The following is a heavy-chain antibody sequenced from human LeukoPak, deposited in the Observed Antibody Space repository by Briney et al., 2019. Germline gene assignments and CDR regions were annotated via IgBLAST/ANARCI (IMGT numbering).Heavy chain of an antibody. V-gene: IGHV3-23*01. Sequence: GASLRLSCAASGFTFSSYAMSWVRQAPGKGLEWVSAISGSGGSAYYADSVKGRFTISRDNSKNTLYLQMNSLRAEDTAVYYCAKKSGVLLSYFDYWGQGTLVTVSS. CDR2: ISGSGGSA. CDR3: AKKSGVLLSYFDY. D-gene: IGHD2-8*02. J-gene: IGHJ4*02. CDR1: GFTFSSYA.